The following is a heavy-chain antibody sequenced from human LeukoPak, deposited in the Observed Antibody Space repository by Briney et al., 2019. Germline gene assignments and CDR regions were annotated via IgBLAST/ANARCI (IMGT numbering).Heavy chain of an antibody. J-gene: IGHJ4*02. V-gene: IGHV1-18*01. Sequence: ASVKVSCKASGYTFINYGINWVRQAPGQGLEWMGWITAYNGNTNYAQKFQGRVTLTTDTSTSTAYMDLRSLRSDDTAVYYCARTYSSSSIDYWGQGALVTVSS. D-gene: IGHD6-6*01. CDR2: ITAYNGNT. CDR1: GYTFINYG. CDR3: ARTYSSSSIDY.